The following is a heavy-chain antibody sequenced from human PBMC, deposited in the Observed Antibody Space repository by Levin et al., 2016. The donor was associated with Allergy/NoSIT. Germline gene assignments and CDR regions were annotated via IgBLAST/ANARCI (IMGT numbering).Heavy chain of an antibody. J-gene: IGHJ4*02. CDR3: AKDARIVGPTGLDY. D-gene: IGHD1-26*01. V-gene: IGHV3-30*18. Sequence: VRQAPGKGLEWVAVISYDAKNKFYADSVKGRFTVSRDNSKNTLYLQMDSLRAEDTAVYYCAKDARIVGPTGLDYWGQGTPVTVSS. CDR2: ISYDAKNK.